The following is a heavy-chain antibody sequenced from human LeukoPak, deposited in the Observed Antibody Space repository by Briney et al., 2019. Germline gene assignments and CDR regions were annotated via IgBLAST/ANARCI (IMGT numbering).Heavy chain of an antibody. J-gene: IGHJ4*02. Sequence: PGGSLRLSCAASGFTFSSYSMNWVRQAPGKELEWVSSISSSSSYIYYADSVKGRFTISRDNAKNSLYLQMNSLRAEDTAVYYCASLSGSPRPFDYWGQGTLVTVSS. D-gene: IGHD1-26*01. CDR1: GFTFSSYS. V-gene: IGHV3-21*01. CDR2: ISSSSSYI. CDR3: ASLSGSPRPFDY.